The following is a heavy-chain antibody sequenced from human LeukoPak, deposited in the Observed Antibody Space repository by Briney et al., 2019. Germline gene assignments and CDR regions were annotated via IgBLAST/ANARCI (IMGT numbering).Heavy chain of an antibody. J-gene: IGHJ4*02. CDR1: GFTFSSYG. CDR3: AKGRLRYFDWLTYFDY. CDR2: ISYDGSNK. V-gene: IGHV3-30*18. Sequence: GRSLRLSCAASGFTFSSYGMHWVRQAPGKGLEWVAVISYDGSNKYYADSVKGRFTISRVNSKNTLYLQMNSLRAEDTAVYYCAKGRLRYFDWLTYFDYWGQGTLVTVSS. D-gene: IGHD3-9*01.